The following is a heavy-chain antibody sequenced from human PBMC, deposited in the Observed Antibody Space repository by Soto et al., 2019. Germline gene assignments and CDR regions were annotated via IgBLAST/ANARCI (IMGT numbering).Heavy chain of an antibody. J-gene: IGHJ5*02. D-gene: IGHD3-16*01. CDR3: ARDRGGITVSSKPLGEWFDP. CDR1: GGSFSGYY. Sequence: SETLSLTCAVYGGSFSGYYWSWIRQPPGKGLEWIGEINHSGSTDYNPSLKSRVTISVDTSKNQFSLRLTSVTAADTAVYYCARDRGGITVSSKPLGEWFDPWGQGTLVTVSS. V-gene: IGHV4-34*01. CDR2: INHSGST.